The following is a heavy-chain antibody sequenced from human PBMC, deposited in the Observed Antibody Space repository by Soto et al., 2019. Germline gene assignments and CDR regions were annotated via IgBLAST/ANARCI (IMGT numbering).Heavy chain of an antibody. CDR3: ARHFIAASASSWFDS. CDR1: GGSISSSSYY. Sequence: PSETMSLTCTVSGGSISSSSYYWGWIRQPPGKGLEWIGSIYYSGSTYYNPSLKSRVTISVDTSKNQFSLKLSSVTAADTAVYYCARHFIAASASSWFDSWGQGTLVTVSP. CDR2: IYYSGST. D-gene: IGHD6-6*01. J-gene: IGHJ5*01. V-gene: IGHV4-39*01.